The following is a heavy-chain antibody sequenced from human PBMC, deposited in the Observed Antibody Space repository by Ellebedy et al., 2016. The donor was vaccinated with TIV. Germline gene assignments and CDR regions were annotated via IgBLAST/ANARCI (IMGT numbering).Heavy chain of an antibody. CDR1: GYTFANYW. CDR3: VRNAGLQQLGLD. CDR2: IYPGDSDT. D-gene: IGHD6-13*01. J-gene: IGHJ4*02. V-gene: IGHV5-51*01. Sequence: PGGSLRLSCKASGYTFANYWIGWVRQMPGKGLEWMAIIYPGDSDTRYSPSFQGQVTISADRSSGTSYLPWSSLKASDTAMYYCVRNAGLQQLGLDWGQGTQVNVSS.